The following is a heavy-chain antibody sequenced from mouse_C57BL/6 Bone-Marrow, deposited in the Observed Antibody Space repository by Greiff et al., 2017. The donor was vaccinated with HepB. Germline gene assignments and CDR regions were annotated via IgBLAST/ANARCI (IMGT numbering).Heavy chain of an antibody. CDR2: ISDGGSYT. CDR3: ARDDGYYVDY. CDR1: GFTFSSYA. V-gene: IGHV5-4*01. J-gene: IGHJ2*01. Sequence: EVKLVESGGGLVKPGGSLKLSCAASGFTFSSYAMSWVRQTPEKRLEWVATISDGGSYTYYPDNVKGRFTISRDNAKNNLYLQMSHLKSEDTAMYYCARDDGYYVDYWGQGTTLTVSS. D-gene: IGHD2-3*01.